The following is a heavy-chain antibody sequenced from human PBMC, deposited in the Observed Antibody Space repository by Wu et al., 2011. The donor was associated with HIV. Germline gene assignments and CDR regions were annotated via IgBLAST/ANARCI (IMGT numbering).Heavy chain of an antibody. CDR2: MNPNSGNT. V-gene: IGHV1-8*02. Sequence: QVQLVQSGAEVKKPGASVKVSCKASGYTFTSYDINWVRQATGQGLEWMGWMNPNSGNTNYAQKFQGRVTMTRNTSISTAYMELRSLRSEDTAVYYSARGGDLEWINYYFYYYMDVWGKGDHGHRLL. CDR3: ARGGDLEWINYYFYYYMDV. D-gene: IGHD3-3*01. CDR1: GYTFTSYD. J-gene: IGHJ6*03.